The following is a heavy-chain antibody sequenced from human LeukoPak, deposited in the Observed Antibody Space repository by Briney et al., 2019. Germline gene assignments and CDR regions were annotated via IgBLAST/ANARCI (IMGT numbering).Heavy chain of an antibody. D-gene: IGHD3-10*01. CDR2: IIPIDGTA. CDR1: GGTFSSYT. V-gene: IGHV1-69*13. Sequence: SVKVSCKASGGTFSSYTISWVRQAPGQGLEWMGGIIPIDGTANFGQKFQGRVTITADESTSTAYMELSSLRSEDTAVYYCARDPGSPVRAFDIWGQGTVVAVSS. CDR3: ARDPGSPVRAFDI. J-gene: IGHJ3*02.